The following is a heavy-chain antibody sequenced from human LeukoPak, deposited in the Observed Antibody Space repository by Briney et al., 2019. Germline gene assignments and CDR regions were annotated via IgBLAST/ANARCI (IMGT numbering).Heavy chain of an antibody. Sequence: GGSLRLSCAASGFTYGTYWMSWVRQAPGKGLEWVANIKQDGTEKYYVDSVKGRFTISRDNAKNSLFLQMNSLRAEDTATYYCARGARYNYGRFFDHWGQGSLVTVSS. CDR2: IKQDGTEK. CDR1: GFTYGTYW. D-gene: IGHD5-18*01. J-gene: IGHJ4*02. CDR3: ARGARYNYGRFFDH. V-gene: IGHV3-7*01.